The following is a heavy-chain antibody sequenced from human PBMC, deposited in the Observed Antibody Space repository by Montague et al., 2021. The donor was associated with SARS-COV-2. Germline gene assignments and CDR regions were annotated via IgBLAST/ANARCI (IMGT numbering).Heavy chain of an antibody. CDR1: GFTVSSNY. CDR2: IYSGGST. CDR3: ARDAGGNFPTSFDY. D-gene: IGHD4-23*01. J-gene: IGHJ4*02. Sequence: SLRLSCAASGFTVSSNYMSWVRQAPGKGLEWVSVIYSGGSTYYADSVKGRFTISRDNSKNTLHLQMNSLRAEDTAVYYCARDAGGNFPTSFDYWGRGTLVTVSS. V-gene: IGHV3-53*01.